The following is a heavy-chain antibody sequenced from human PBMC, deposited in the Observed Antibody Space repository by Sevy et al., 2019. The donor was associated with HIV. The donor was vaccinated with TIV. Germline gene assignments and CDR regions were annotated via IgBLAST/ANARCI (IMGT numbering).Heavy chain of an antibody. V-gene: IGHV5-51*01. Sequence: GESLKISCKGSEYDFSTYWIAWVRQMPGKGLELMGIIFPGDSDTRYSPSFQGQVTISADDSIRTSYLQWRSRKASDTAIYYCARRGLLQRGGDDFYYGLDVWGQGTTVTVSS. CDR1: EYDFSTYW. J-gene: IGHJ6*02. CDR3: ARRGLLQRGGDDFYYGLDV. CDR2: IFPGDSDT. D-gene: IGHD2-15*01.